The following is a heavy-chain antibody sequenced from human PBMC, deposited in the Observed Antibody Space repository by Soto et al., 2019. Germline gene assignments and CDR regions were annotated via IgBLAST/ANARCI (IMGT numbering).Heavy chain of an antibody. D-gene: IGHD4-17*01. CDR3: AKNHDYGDYGMDV. CDR2: ISYDGSNK. V-gene: IGHV3-30*18. J-gene: IGHJ6*02. Sequence: VAVISYDGSNKYYADSVKGRFTISRDNSKNTLYLQMNSLRAEDTAVYYCAKNHDYGDYGMDVWGQGTTVTVSS.